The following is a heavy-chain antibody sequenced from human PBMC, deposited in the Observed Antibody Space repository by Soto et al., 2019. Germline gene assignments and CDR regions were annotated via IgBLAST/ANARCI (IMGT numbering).Heavy chain of an antibody. Sequence: SETLSVTCTVSDGSIRSYDGSWIRKPPGKGLEWIGYIYYSGSTNYNPSLKSRVTISVDTSKNQFSLKLSSVTAADTAVYYCARDTPLYCSGGSCYRIFDYWGQGTLVTVSS. V-gene: IGHV4-59*01. J-gene: IGHJ4*02. CDR1: DGSIRSYD. CDR3: ARDTPLYCSGGSCYRIFDY. CDR2: IYYSGST. D-gene: IGHD2-15*01.